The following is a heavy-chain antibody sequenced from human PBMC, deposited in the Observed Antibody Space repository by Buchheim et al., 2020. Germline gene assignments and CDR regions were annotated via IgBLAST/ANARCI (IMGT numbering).Heavy chain of an antibody. CDR2: INHSGST. CDR1: GGSFSGYY. CDR3: ARDPNSSGWYNLYYYYGMDV. V-gene: IGHV4-34*01. Sequence: QVQLQQWGAGLLKPSETLSLTCAVYGGSFSGYYWSWIRQPPGKGLEWIGEINHSGSTNYNPSLKSRVTISVDTSKNQFSLKLSSVTAADTAVYYCARDPNSSGWYNLYYYYGMDVWGQGTT. J-gene: IGHJ6*02. D-gene: IGHD6-19*01.